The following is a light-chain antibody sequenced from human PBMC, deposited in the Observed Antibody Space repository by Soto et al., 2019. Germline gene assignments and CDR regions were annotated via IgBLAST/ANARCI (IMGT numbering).Light chain of an antibody. CDR3: CSYAGSGIVV. CDR1: SSDVGSYNF. CDR2: EVS. V-gene: IGLV2-23*02. Sequence: QSALTQPASVSGSPGQSITISCTGTSSDVGSYNFVSWYQQHPGKAPKFMIYEVSKRPSGVSNRFSGSKSGNTASLTISGLQAEDEADYYCCSYAGSGIVVFGTGTKVTVL. J-gene: IGLJ1*01.